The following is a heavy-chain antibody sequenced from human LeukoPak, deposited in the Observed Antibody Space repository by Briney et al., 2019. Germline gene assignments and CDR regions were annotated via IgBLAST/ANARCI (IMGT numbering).Heavy chain of an antibody. CDR2: IKQDGSEK. Sequence: GGSLRLSCAASGFTFSSYWMSWVRQAPGKGLEWVASIKQDGSEKYYVDSVKGRFTISRDNAKNSLYLQMNSLRAEDTALYYCARAPGEGWFDSWGQGTLVTVSS. CDR1: GFTFSSYW. V-gene: IGHV3-7*01. J-gene: IGHJ5*01. CDR3: ARAPGEGWFDS. D-gene: IGHD4-17*01.